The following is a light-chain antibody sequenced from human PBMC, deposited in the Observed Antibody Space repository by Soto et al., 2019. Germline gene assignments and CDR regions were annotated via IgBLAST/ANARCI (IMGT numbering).Light chain of an antibody. CDR1: QGIRND. Sequence: AIQMTQSPSSLSASVGDRVTITCRASQGIRNDLGWYQQKPGKAPKLLIYAASSLQSGVPSRFSGSGSGTDFTLTISSLQPEDSAVYYCQQYNDWPLTFGGGTKVEIK. V-gene: IGKV1-6*01. CDR2: AAS. CDR3: QQYNDWPLT. J-gene: IGKJ4*01.